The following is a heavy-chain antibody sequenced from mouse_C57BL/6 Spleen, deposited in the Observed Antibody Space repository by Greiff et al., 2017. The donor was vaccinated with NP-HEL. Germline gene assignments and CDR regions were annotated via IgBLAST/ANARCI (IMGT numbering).Heavy chain of an antibody. CDR1: GFNITDYY. CDR2: LDPEDGET. V-gene: IGHV14-2*01. D-gene: IGHD2-4*01. J-gene: IGHJ2*01. Sequence: VQLKQSGAELVKPGASVKLSCTASGFNITDYYMHWVKQRTEQGLEWIGRLDPEDGETKYAPKFQDKATITADTSSNTAYLQLSSLTSEDTAVYYCARGNRYYDYDETGYFDYWGQGTTLTVSS. CDR3: ARGNRYYDYDETGYFDY.